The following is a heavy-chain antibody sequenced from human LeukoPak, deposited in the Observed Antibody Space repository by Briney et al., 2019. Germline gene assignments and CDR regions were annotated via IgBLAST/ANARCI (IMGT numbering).Heavy chain of an antibody. CDR1: GYNFTNYG. J-gene: IGHJ4*02. CDR3: ARVIAAAGFNFDY. CDR2: IDTYSGNT. Sequence: GASVKVSCKASGYNFTNYGINWVRQAPRQGLEGMGWIDTYSGNTNHAQKLQGRLTMTTDTSTNTAYMDLRRLNFDDTAVYYCARVIAAAGFNFDYWGQGTLVTVSS. D-gene: IGHD6-13*01. V-gene: IGHV1-18*01.